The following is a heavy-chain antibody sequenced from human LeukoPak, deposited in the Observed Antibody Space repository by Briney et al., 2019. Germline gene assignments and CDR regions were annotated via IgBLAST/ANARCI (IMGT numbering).Heavy chain of an antibody. CDR1: GYTFTTYA. V-gene: IGHV1-69*13. CDR3: ARGRDPTGYSYGYEY. J-gene: IGHJ4*02. D-gene: IGHD5-18*01. CDR2: IIPIFGTA. Sequence: ASVKVSCKASGYTFTTYAMNWVRQAPGQGLEWMGGIIPIFGTANYAQKFQGRVTITADESTSTAYMELSSLRSEDTAVYYCARGRDPTGYSYGYEYWGQGTLVTVSS.